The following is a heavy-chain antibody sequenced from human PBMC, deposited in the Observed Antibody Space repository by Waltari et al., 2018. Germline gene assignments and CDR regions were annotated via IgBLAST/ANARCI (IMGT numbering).Heavy chain of an antibody. CDR2: IYHSGST. CDR3: ARHSGWYSRMGLYNWFDP. Sequence: QVQLQESGPGLVKPSETLSLTCAVSGYSISSGYYWGWIRQPPGKGLEWIGSIYHSGSTYYNPSLKSRVTISVDTSKNQFSLKLSSVTAADTAVYYCARHSGWYSRMGLYNWFDPWGQGTLVTVSS. V-gene: IGHV4-38-2*01. CDR1: GYSISSGYY. J-gene: IGHJ5*02. D-gene: IGHD6-19*01.